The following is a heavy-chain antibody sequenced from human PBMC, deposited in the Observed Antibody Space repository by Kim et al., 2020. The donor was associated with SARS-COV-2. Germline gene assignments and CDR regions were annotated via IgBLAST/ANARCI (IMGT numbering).Heavy chain of an antibody. CDR2: IYYSGST. D-gene: IGHD5-12*01. CDR1: GGSISSYY. V-gene: IGHV4-59*01. Sequence: SETLSLTCTVSGGSISSYYWSWIRQPPGKGLEWIGYIYYSGSTNYNPSLKSRVTISVDTSKNQFSLKLSSVTAADTAVYYCARGEMATIKRNWFDPWGQGTLVTVSS. CDR3: ARGEMATIKRNWFDP. J-gene: IGHJ5*02.